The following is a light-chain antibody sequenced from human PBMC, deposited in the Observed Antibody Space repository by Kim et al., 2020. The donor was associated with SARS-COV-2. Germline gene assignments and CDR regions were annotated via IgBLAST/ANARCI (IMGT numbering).Light chain of an antibody. CDR2: GAY. V-gene: IGKV3-20*01. CDR3: QQYGSSPLFT. J-gene: IGKJ2*01. CDR1: QSVSSSY. Sequence: DIVLTQSPGTLSLSPGERATLSCRASQSVSSSYLAWYQHRPGQAPRLLIYGAYNRATGIPERFSGSGSGTDFTLTISRLEPEDFAVYYCQQYGSSPLFTFGQGTKVDIK.